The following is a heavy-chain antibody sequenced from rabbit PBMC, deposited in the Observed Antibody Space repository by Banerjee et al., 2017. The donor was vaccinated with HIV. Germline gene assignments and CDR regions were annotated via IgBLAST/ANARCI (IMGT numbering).Heavy chain of an antibody. Sequence: QLVESRGGLVTPGGSLKLSCKASGFTISNNYWMNWVRQAPGKGLEWIGYIDPVFGITYYANWVNGRFSISRENAQNTVFLQMTSLTAADTATYFCARDGAGGSYFALWGPGTLVTVS. CDR2: IDPVFGIT. CDR1: GFTISNNY. V-gene: IGHV1S7*01. CDR3: ARDGAGGSYFAL. J-gene: IGHJ6*01. D-gene: IGHD8-1*01.